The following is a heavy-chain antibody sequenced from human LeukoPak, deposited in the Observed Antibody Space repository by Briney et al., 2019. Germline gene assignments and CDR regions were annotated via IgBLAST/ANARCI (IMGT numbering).Heavy chain of an antibody. CDR2: ISWNSGSI. CDR1: GFTFDDYA. J-gene: IGHJ4*02. Sequence: GGSLRLSCAASGFTFDDYAMHWVRQAPGKGLEWVSGISWNSGSIGYADSVKGRFTISRDNAKNSLYLQMNSLRAEDTALYYCAKDNGYSLNDWGQGTLVTVSS. CDR3: AKDNGYSLND. D-gene: IGHD5-18*01. V-gene: IGHV3-9*01.